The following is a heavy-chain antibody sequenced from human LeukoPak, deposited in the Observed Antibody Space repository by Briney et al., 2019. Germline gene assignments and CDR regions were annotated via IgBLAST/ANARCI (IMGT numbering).Heavy chain of an antibody. D-gene: IGHD4-17*01. Sequence: ASVKVSCKVSGYTLTELSMHWVRQAPGQGLEWMGWINPNSGGTNYAQKFQGRVTMTRDTSISTAYMELSRLRSDDTAVYYCARTSTTVTPDYWGQGTLVTVSS. V-gene: IGHV1-2*02. CDR3: ARTSTTVTPDY. CDR1: GYTLTELS. CDR2: INPNSGGT. J-gene: IGHJ4*02.